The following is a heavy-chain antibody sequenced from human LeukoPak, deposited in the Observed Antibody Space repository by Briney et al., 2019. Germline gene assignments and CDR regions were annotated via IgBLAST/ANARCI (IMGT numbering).Heavy chain of an antibody. CDR1: GGSITTTNY. V-gene: IGHV4-4*02. CDR3: SRESGPYSPFGH. CDR2: ISLSGYT. J-gene: IGHJ4*02. D-gene: IGHD1-26*01. Sequence: PSGTLSLTCGVSGGSITTTNYWSWVRQSPGRGLEWTGEISLSGYTGFNPSLRGRLTMSLDESKNHLSLTLTSVTAADTAIYYCSRESGPYSPFGHWGQGILVTVTT.